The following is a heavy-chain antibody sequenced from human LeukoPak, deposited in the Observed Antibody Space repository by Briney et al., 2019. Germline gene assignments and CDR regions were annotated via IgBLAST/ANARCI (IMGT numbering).Heavy chain of an antibody. J-gene: IGHJ6*02. CDR2: VNRDGSET. CDR1: GFALSSHW. Sequence: GGSLRLSCAASGFALSSHWMTWVRQVPGRGPEWVANVNRDGSETYYLDSVKGRLTISKDNAMNSLYLQMNSLRAEDTALYHCARNNAMDVWGQGTTVIVSS. V-gene: IGHV3-7*03. CDR3: ARNNAMDV. D-gene: IGHD2-8*01.